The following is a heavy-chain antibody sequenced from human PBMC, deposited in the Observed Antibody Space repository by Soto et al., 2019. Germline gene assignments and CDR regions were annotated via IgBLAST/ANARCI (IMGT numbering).Heavy chain of an antibody. Sequence: QVQLVQSGAEVKKPGASVKVSCKASGYTFTSYDINWVRQATGQGLEYLGWMNPNSGNTGYVQKFQGRVPMTRDTSISTAYMELSSLRSEDSAVYFCARGLKYGAYSRWFDPWGQGTLVTVSS. D-gene: IGHD4-17*01. CDR2: MNPNSGNT. V-gene: IGHV1-8*01. CDR3: ARGLKYGAYSRWFDP. CDR1: GYTFTSYD. J-gene: IGHJ5*02.